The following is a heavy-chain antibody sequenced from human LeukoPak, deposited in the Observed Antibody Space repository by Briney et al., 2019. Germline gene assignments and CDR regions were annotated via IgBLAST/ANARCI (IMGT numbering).Heavy chain of an antibody. CDR3: ARGPYYYGSGTPIHYFDY. Sequence: ASVKVSCKASGYTFTSYGISWVRQAPGQGLEWMGWISAYNGNTNYAQKLQGRVTMTTDTSTSTAYMELRSLRSDDTAVYYCARGPYYYGSGTPIHYFDYWGQGTLVTVSS. D-gene: IGHD3-10*01. V-gene: IGHV1-18*01. CDR1: GYTFTSYG. J-gene: IGHJ4*02. CDR2: ISAYNGNT.